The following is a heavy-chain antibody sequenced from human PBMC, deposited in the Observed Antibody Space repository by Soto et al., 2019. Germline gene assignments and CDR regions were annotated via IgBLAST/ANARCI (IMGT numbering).Heavy chain of an antibody. CDR2: IWYDGSNK. D-gene: IGHD2-15*01. V-gene: IGHV3-33*01. CDR1: GFTFSSYG. J-gene: IGHJ5*02. CDR3: AGGGPRPARWFDP. Sequence: SGGSLRLSCAASGFTFSSYGMHWVRQAPGKGLEWVAVIWYDGSNKYYADSVKGRFTISRDNSKNTLYLQMNSLRAEETAVYYCAGGGPRPARWFDPWGQGTLVTVSS.